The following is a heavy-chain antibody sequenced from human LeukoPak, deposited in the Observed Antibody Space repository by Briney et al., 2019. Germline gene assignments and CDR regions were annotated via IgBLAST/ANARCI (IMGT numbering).Heavy chain of an antibody. J-gene: IGHJ6*02. CDR2: IIPVLGIA. CDR1: GGTFSSYA. CDR3: ARDRSTSGPYYYYYGMDV. D-gene: IGHD2-2*01. V-gene: IGHV1-69*04. Sequence: SVKVSCKASGGTFSSYAISWVRQASGQGLEWMGRIIPVLGIANYAQKFQGRVTITADKSTSTAYMELSSLRSEDTAVYYCARDRSTSGPYYYYYGMDVWGQGTTVTVSS.